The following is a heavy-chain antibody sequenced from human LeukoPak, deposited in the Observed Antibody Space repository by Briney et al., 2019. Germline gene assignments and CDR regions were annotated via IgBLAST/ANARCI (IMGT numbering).Heavy chain of an antibody. V-gene: IGHV1-18*01. Sequence: ASVKVSCQASGYTFTIYGISWVRQAPGQGLEWMGWISAYNGNTNYAQKLQGRVTMTTDTSTSTAYMELRSLRSDDTAVYYCARGKNTNRYPIDFDYWGQGTLVTVSS. CDR3: ARGKNTNRYPIDFDY. CDR1: GYTFTIYG. J-gene: IGHJ4*02. D-gene: IGHD1-14*01. CDR2: ISAYNGNT.